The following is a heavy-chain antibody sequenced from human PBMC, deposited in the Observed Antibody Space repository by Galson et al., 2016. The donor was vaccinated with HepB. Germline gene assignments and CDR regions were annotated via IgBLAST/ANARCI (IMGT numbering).Heavy chain of an antibody. Sequence: ETLSLTCTVSCGSISSSLYYLRWTRQPPRKGLAWVATTVYSASTTYNPSLKSRVTIYVATSKNQFSMRVSSVTAADTAVYSCARPTWGSGSYVAYGGQGILVTVSS. J-gene: IGHJ4*02. V-gene: IGHV4-39*01. CDR1: CGSISSSLYY. D-gene: IGHD2-15*01. CDR3: ARPTWGSGSYVAY. CDR2: TVYSAST.